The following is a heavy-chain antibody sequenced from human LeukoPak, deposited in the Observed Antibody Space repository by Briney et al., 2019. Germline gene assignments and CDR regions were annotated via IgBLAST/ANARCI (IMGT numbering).Heavy chain of an antibody. CDR1: GGTFSSYA. V-gene: IGHV1-69*04. D-gene: IGHD6-13*01. Sequence: SVKVSCKASGGTFSSYAISWVRQAPGQGLEWMGRIIPILGIANYAQKFQGRVTITADKSTSTAYMELSSLRSEDTAVYYCAREVIAAAGSRPLDIWGQGTMVTVSS. CDR2: IIPILGIA. J-gene: IGHJ3*02. CDR3: AREVIAAAGSRPLDI.